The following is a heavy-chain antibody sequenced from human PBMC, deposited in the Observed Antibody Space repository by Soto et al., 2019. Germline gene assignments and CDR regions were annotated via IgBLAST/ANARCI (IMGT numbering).Heavy chain of an antibody. D-gene: IGHD2-2*01. Sequence: QVHLVQSGAEVEKPGASVKVSCKASGYSFSTYYIHWVRQAPGQGLEWVGIINPSVGLTIYAQKFRGSVTMTRDTSTSTVYMEVSGLRSEDTAVYYCAGAPLRQCSAASCLYGLDVWGQGTTVTVSS. CDR1: GYSFSTYY. CDR2: INPSVGLT. CDR3: AGAPLRQCSAASCLYGLDV. J-gene: IGHJ6*02. V-gene: IGHV1-46*01.